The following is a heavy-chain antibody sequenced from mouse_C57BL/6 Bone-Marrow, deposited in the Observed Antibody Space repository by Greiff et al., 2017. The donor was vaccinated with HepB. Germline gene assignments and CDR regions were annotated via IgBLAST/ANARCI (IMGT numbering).Heavy chain of an antibody. J-gene: IGHJ1*03. CDR3: ARNYGSSPYWYFDV. CDR1: GYAFTNYL. D-gene: IGHD1-1*01. Sequence: QVQLQQSGAELVRPGPSVKVSCKASGYAFTNYLIEWVKQRPGQGLEWIGVINPGSGGTNYNEKFKGKATLTADKSSSTAYMQLSSLTSEDSAVYFCARNYGSSPYWYFDVWGTGTTVTVSS. CDR2: INPGSGGT. V-gene: IGHV1-54*01.